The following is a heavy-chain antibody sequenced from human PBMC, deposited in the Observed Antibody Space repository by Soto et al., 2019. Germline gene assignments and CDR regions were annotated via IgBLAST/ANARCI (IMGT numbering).Heavy chain of an antibody. D-gene: IGHD3-22*01. V-gene: IGHV1-18*01. J-gene: IGHJ4*02. CDR3: AREGSYHDFDY. CDR1: GYTFTSYG. CDR2: ISGYNGDT. Sequence: QVQLVQSGAEVKKPGASVKVSCKASGYTFTSYGITWVRQAPGQGLAWMGWISGYNGDTNYAQKFQGRVTLTTDTSTSTAYLEVMTLRPDDTAVYYCAREGSYHDFDYWGLGTLVTVSP.